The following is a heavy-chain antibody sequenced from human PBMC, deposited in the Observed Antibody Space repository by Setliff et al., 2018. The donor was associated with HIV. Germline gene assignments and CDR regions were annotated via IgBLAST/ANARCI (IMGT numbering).Heavy chain of an antibody. D-gene: IGHD6-6*01. V-gene: IGHV3-7*03. Sequence: LRLSCQASEFTFSEYWMTWVRQAPGKGLEWLANIKQDESEIYYVDSVRGRFTVSRDNARNSLYLQMNSLRAEDTAIYYCARIYRSSWPFDACDSWGQGTMVTVSS. CDR3: ARIYRSSWPFDACDS. J-gene: IGHJ3*02. CDR2: IKQDESEI. CDR1: EFTFSEYW.